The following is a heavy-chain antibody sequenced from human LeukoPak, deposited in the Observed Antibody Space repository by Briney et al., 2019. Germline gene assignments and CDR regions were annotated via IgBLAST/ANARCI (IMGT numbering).Heavy chain of an antibody. J-gene: IGHJ4*02. CDR1: GFIFSTYA. V-gene: IGHV3-23*01. CDR3: ARVIRAAPGKGYFDY. D-gene: IGHD6-13*01. CDR2: ISGSGGST. Sequence: GGSLRLSCATCGFIFSTYALSWVRQAPGKGLEWASSISGSGGSTYHADSVKGRFTISRDSSKNTLYLQMNSLRAEDTAIYYCARVIRAAPGKGYFDYWGQGTLVTVSS.